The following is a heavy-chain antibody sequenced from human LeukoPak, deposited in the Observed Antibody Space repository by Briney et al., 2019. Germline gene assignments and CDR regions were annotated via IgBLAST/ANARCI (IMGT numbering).Heavy chain of an antibody. V-gene: IGHV3-66*01. Sequence: PGGSLRLSCAASGFTVSSDYMSWVRQAPGKGLEWVSVISGGGNTYYADTVKGRFTISRDNSKNTLYLQMNSLRAEDTAVYYCAKDHGWLSAAWGQGTLVTVSS. CDR2: ISGGGNT. CDR1: GFTVSSDY. D-gene: IGHD5-12*01. J-gene: IGHJ4*02. CDR3: AKDHGWLSAA.